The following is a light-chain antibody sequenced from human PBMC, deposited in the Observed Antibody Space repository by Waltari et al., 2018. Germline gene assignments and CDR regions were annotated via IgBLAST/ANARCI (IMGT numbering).Light chain of an antibody. CDR3: QAWDSSPHVV. CDR2: QNN. V-gene: IGLV3-1*01. Sequence: SYELTQPPSVSVSPGQTVSITCPGDKLGGKNLCWYQQKPGQSPTLVIYQNNMRPSGIPERFSGSNSGNTATLTISGTQPMDGADYYCQAWDSSPHVVFGGGTKLTVL. J-gene: IGLJ2*01. CDR1: KLGGKN.